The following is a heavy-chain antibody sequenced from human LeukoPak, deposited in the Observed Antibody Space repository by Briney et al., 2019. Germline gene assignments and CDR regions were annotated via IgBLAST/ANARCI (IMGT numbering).Heavy chain of an antibody. Sequence: PSETLSLTCTVSGYSISSGYYWGWIRQPPGKGLEWIGSIYHSGSTYYNPSLKSRVTISVDTSKNQFSLKLSSVTAADTAVYYCARGALAVAGYKRLYMDVWGKGTTVTISS. J-gene: IGHJ6*03. V-gene: IGHV4-38-2*02. CDR2: IYHSGST. CDR3: ARGALAVAGYKRLYMDV. D-gene: IGHD6-19*01. CDR1: GYSISSGYY.